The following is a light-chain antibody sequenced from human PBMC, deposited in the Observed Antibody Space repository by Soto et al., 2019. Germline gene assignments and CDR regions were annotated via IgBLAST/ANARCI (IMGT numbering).Light chain of an antibody. CDR3: MQDLQTPRT. V-gene: IGKV2-28*01. CDR2: LGY. CDR1: QGLLDSNGYNY. Sequence: IVMTQSPLSLPVTPGERASIFCRSSQGLLDSNGYNYLDWYLQKPGQYKQILIYLGYNRASGVTDRFSGSGSGTDFTLKISRVEAEDVGVYYCMQDLQTPRTFGHRPEVDIK. J-gene: IGKJ1*01.